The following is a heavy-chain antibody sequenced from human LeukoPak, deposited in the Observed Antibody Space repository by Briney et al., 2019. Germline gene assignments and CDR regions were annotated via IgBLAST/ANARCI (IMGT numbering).Heavy chain of an antibody. V-gene: IGHV4-61*01. Sequence: SETLSLTCTVSGGSVSSGSYYWSWIRQPPGKGLEWIAFIYYSRINNYNSSLKSRVTISVDTSKNQFSLKLTSVTAADTAVYYCARGGWRIQLWNDAFDIWGQGTLVTVSS. CDR2: IYYSRIN. CDR1: GGSVSSGSYY. D-gene: IGHD5-18*01. CDR3: ARGGWRIQLWNDAFDI. J-gene: IGHJ3*02.